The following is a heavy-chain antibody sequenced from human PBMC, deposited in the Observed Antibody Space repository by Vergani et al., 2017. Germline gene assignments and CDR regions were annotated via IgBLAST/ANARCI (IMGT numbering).Heavy chain of an antibody. V-gene: IGHV3-33*05. CDR1: GFTFSTYG. Sequence: QVQLVESGGGVVQPGGSLRLSCAASGFTFSTYGMHWVRQAPGKGLEWVALILYDGTNEYYTDSVKGRFTISRDNSKNTLYLQMNSLKTEDTAVYYCTTPTKWELRYYFDYWGQGTLVTVSS. J-gene: IGHJ4*02. CDR2: ILYDGTNE. D-gene: IGHD3-9*01. CDR3: TTPTKWELRYYFDY.